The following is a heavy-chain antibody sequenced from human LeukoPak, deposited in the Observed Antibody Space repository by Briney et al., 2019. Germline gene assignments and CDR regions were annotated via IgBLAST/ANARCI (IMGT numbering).Heavy chain of an antibody. CDR1: GITLSNYG. J-gene: IGHJ4*02. D-gene: IGHD3-10*01. Sequence: GGSLRLSCAVSGITLSNYGMSWVRQAPGKGLEWVAGLSGSAGGTQYADSVKGRFTISRDNSKNTLYLQVNSLRAEDTAMYFCAKRGVIIRVILVGFHKEAYYFDSWGQGALVTVSS. V-gene: IGHV3-23*01. CDR3: AKRGVIIRVILVGFHKEAYYFDS. CDR2: LSGSAGGT.